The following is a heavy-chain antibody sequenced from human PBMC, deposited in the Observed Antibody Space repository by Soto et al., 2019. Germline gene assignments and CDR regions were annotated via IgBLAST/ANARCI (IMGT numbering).Heavy chain of an antibody. CDR2: IYHSGRT. V-gene: IGHV4-59*01. D-gene: IGHD3-10*01. CDR3: ARDLTIGGFFDP. CDR1: GVSITTYY. J-gene: IGHJ5*02. Sequence: KASETLSLTCTVSGVSITTYYWTWLRQPPGRGLEWIGYIYHSGRTNCNPSLKSRVTMSVDTSKNQFSLKLSSVTAADTAVYYCARDLTIGGFFDPWGQGTLVTVSS.